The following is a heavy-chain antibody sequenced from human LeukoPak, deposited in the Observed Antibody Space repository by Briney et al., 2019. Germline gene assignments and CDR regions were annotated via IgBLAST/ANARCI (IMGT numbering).Heavy chain of an antibody. Sequence: SETLSLTCTVSGGSVSSSGYYWSWIRQPPGKGLEWIGYIYHSGSTNYNPSLKSRVTISVDTSKNQFSLKLTSMTAADTAVYYCARIHRYCSGGACYVLDNWGQGTLVAVSS. CDR2: IYHSGST. CDR1: GGSVSSSGYY. CDR3: ARIHRYCSGGACYVLDN. V-gene: IGHV4-61*08. J-gene: IGHJ4*02. D-gene: IGHD2-15*01.